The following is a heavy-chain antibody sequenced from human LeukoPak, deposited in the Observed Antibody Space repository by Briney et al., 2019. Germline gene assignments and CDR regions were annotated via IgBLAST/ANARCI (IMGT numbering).Heavy chain of an antibody. CDR2: IWFDGSTK. Sequence: TGTSLRLSCAASGFTFSRYIMHWVRQAPGKGLEWVALIWFDGSTKYYVDSVKGRFTISRDNSKNTLYLQMNSLRAEDTAVYFCARDPRHDYYGSGSYYRGAAFDYWGQGTLVTVSS. CDR1: GFTFSRYI. J-gene: IGHJ4*02. V-gene: IGHV3-33*08. D-gene: IGHD3-10*01. CDR3: ARDPRHDYYGSGSYYRGAAFDY.